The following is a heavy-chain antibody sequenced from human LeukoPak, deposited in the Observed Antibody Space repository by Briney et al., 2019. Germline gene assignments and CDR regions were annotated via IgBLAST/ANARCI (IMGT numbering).Heavy chain of an antibody. V-gene: IGHV3-20*04. Sequence: GGSLRLSCAVSGFTFDDYGMTWVRQVPGKGLEWVSGINWNGGSTGYADSVKGRFTISRENAKNSLYLQMNSLRAEDTAFYYCARDEGSGYSFFDYWGQGSLVTVSS. CDR2: INWNGGST. D-gene: IGHD3-3*01. J-gene: IGHJ4*02. CDR3: ARDEGSGYSFFDY. CDR1: GFTFDDYG.